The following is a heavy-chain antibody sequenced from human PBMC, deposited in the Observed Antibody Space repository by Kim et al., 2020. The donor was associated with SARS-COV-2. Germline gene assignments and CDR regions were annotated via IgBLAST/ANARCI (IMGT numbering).Heavy chain of an antibody. CDR3: ANLPDSTL. D-gene: IGHD3-22*01. CDR2: GGST. V-gene: IGHV3-23*01. Sequence: GGSTYYADSVKGRFTISRDNSKNTLYLQMNSLRAEDTAVYYCANLPDSTLWGQGTLVTVSS. J-gene: IGHJ4*02.